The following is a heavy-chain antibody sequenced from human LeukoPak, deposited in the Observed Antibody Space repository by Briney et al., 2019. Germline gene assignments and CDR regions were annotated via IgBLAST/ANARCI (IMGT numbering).Heavy chain of an antibody. Sequence: ASVTVSCTASGGTFSSYAISWVRQAPGQGLEWMGGIIPIFGTANYAQKFQGRVTITADESTSTAYMELSSLRSEDTAVYYCAREMAAAGTYYYYYGMDVWGQGTTVTVSS. D-gene: IGHD6-13*01. J-gene: IGHJ6*02. V-gene: IGHV1-69*13. CDR3: AREMAAAGTYYYYYGMDV. CDR2: IIPIFGTA. CDR1: GGTFSSYA.